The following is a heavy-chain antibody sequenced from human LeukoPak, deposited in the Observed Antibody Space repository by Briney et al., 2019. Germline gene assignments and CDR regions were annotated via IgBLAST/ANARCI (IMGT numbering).Heavy chain of an antibody. CDR1: GYTFTSYG. Sequence: ASVKVSCKASGYTFTSYGISWVRQAPGQGLEWMGWISAYNGNTNYAQKFQGRVTMTRDTSISTAYMELSRLRSDDTAVYYCARDGSTRPIGADYMSVWGKGTTVTVSS. V-gene: IGHV1-18*01. D-gene: IGHD3-10*01. CDR2: ISAYNGNT. CDR3: ARDGSTRPIGADYMSV. J-gene: IGHJ6*03.